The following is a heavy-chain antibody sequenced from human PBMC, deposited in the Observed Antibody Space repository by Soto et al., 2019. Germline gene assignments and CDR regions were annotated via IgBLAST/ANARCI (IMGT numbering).Heavy chain of an antibody. CDR3: ARGDCISTSCYSSSNWFDP. V-gene: IGHV1-46*01. CDR1: GYTFTSYY. J-gene: IGHJ5*02. D-gene: IGHD2-2*02. CDR2: INPSGGST. Sequence: ASVKVSCKASGYTFTSYYMHWVRQAPGQGLEWMGIINPSGGSTSYAQKFQGRVTMTRDTSTSTVYMELSSLRSEDTAVYYCARGDCISTSCYSSSNWFDPWGQGTLVTVSS.